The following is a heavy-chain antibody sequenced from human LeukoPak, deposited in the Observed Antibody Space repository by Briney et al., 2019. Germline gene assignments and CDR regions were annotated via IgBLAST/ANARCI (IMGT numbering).Heavy chain of an antibody. Sequence: SETLSLTCTVSVGSISSGSYYWGWIRQPPGKGLEWIGNIYYSGSTYYNPSLKSRVTIFVDTSKNQFSLNLSSVTAADTAVYFCARLDFPHYFDYWDQGTLVTVSS. V-gene: IGHV4-39*01. CDR1: VGSISSGSYY. D-gene: IGHD2/OR15-2a*01. CDR3: ARLDFPHYFDY. CDR2: IYYSGST. J-gene: IGHJ4*02.